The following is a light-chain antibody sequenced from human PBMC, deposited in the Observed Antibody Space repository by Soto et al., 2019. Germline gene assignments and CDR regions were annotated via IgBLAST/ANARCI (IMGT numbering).Light chain of an antibody. V-gene: IGLV2-23*02. CDR2: EVN. J-gene: IGLJ3*02. Sequence: QSALTQPASGSGSPGQSITISCTGTSSDVGLYNLVSWYQQLPGKAPKLIIYEVNERPSGISDRFSGSKSGNTASLTISGLHDEDEADYYCCSYVGSSILMFGGGTKLTVL. CDR1: SSDVGLYNL. CDR3: CSYVGSSILM.